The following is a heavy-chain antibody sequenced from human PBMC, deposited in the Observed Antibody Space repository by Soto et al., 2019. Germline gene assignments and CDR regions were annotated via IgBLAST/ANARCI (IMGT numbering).Heavy chain of an antibody. J-gene: IGHJ4*02. Sequence: GGSLRLSCAASGFTFSSYSMNWVRQAPGKGLEWVSSISSSSSYIYYADSVKGRVTISRDNAKNSLYLQMNSLRAEDTDVYYCASSPVEVRDCSSTSCYMDYYFDYWGQGTLVTVSS. D-gene: IGHD2-2*02. CDR2: ISSSSSYI. V-gene: IGHV3-21*01. CDR1: GFTFSSYS. CDR3: ASSPVEVRDCSSTSCYMDYYFDY.